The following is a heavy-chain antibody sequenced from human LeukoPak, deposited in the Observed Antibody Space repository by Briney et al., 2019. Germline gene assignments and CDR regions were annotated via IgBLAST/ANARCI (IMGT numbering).Heavy chain of an antibody. Sequence: GSLRLSCAASGFIFSTYAMNWVRQAPGKGLEWVSSISSSSSYIYFADSMKGRFTISRDNAKNSLSLQMNSLRAEDTAVYYCARDYYGGDYFDYWGQGTLVTVSS. CDR1: GFIFSTYA. CDR2: ISSSSSYI. V-gene: IGHV3-21*01. D-gene: IGHD3-10*01. CDR3: ARDYYGGDYFDY. J-gene: IGHJ4*02.